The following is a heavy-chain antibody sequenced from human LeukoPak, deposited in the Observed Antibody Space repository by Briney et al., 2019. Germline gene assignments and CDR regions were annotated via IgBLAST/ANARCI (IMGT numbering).Heavy chain of an antibody. Sequence: SQTLSLTCAVSGGSISSGGYYWSWIRQHPGKGLEWIGYIYYSGSTYYNPSLKSRVTISVDTSKNQFSLKLSSVTAADTAVYYCARATGDGYNSCFDYWGQGTLVTVSS. J-gene: IGHJ4*02. V-gene: IGHV4-31*11. CDR1: GGSISSGGYY. D-gene: IGHD5-24*01. CDR2: IYYSGST. CDR3: ARATGDGYNSCFDY.